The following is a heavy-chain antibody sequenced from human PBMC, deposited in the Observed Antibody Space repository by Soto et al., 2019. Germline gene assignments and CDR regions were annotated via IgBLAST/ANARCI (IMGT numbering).Heavy chain of an antibody. J-gene: IGHJ6*02. V-gene: IGHV4-59*01. CDR3: ARDGGRYCSGGSCYVGMDV. D-gene: IGHD2-15*01. CDR1: GGSMSSYY. Sequence: HSETLALTCTVSGGSMSSYYWSWIRQPPGKELEWIGYIYYIGSTNYSPSLKSRVTISVDTSKNQFSLKLSSVTAADTAVYYCARDGGRYCSGGSCYVGMDVWGQGTTVTVSS. CDR2: IYYIGST.